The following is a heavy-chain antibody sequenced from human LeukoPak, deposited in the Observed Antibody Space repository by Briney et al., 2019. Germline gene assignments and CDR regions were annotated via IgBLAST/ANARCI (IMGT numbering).Heavy chain of an antibody. D-gene: IGHD3-10*01. J-gene: IGHJ4*02. V-gene: IGHV4-61*02. CDR3: ARVNYGSGRPFDY. Sequence: SETLSLTCTVSGDSISSGDYYWSWIRQPAGKGLEWIGRISSSGSTNYNPSLKSRVTISVDTSKNQFSLKLSSVTAADTAVYYCARVNYGSGRPFDYWGQGTLVTVSS. CDR2: ISSSGST. CDR1: GDSISSGDYY.